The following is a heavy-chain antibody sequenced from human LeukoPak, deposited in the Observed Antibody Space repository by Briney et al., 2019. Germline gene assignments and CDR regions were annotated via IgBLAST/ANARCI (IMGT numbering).Heavy chain of an antibody. D-gene: IGHD5-12*01. J-gene: IGHJ4*02. CDR1: GFTFSSYA. V-gene: IGHV3-30-3*01. Sequence: PGGSLRLSCAASGFTFSSYAMSWVRQAPGKGLEWVAVISYDGSNKYYADSVKGRFTISRDNSKNTLYLQMNSLRAEDTAVYYCAKDMGYPFDYWGQGTLVTVSS. CDR2: ISYDGSNK. CDR3: AKDMGYPFDY.